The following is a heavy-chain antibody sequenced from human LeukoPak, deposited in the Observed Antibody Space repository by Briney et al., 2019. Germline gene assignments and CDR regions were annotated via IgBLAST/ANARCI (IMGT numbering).Heavy chain of an antibody. V-gene: IGHV4-30-2*01. J-gene: IGHJ4*02. CDR3: ARNSEDIVVVPAE. Sequence: PSETLSLTCTVSGGSISSGGYYWSWIRQPPGKGLEWIGYIYHSGSTYYNPSLKSRVAISVDRSKNQFSLKLSSVTAADTAVYYCARNSEDIVVVPAEWGQGTLVTVSS. CDR1: GGSISSGGYY. D-gene: IGHD2-2*01. CDR2: IYHSGST.